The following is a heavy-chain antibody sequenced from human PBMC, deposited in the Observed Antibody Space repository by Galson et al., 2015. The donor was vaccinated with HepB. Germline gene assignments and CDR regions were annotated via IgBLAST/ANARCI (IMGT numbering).Heavy chain of an antibody. CDR3: ATNTPAAVMKASGMDV. CDR2: MSSSTNYI. J-gene: IGHJ6*02. CDR1: GSILSSYS. Sequence: SLRLSCAASGSILSSYSMNWVRQAPGKGLEWVSSMSSSTNYIYYADSVKGRFTVSIDNAKNSLFLQMNSLRAEDTAVYYCATNTPAAVMKASGMDVRGQGTAVTVS. D-gene: IGHD2-2*01. V-gene: IGHV3-21*01.